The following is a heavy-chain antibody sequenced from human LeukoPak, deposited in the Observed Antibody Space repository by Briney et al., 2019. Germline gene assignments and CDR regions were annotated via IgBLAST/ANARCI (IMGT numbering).Heavy chain of an antibody. Sequence: GGSPRLSCAAPGFTFSSYWMSWVRQAPGKGLEWVANIKQDGSEKYYVDSVKGRFTISRDNAKNSLYLQMNSLRAEDTAVYYCARDPNYWGQGTLVTVSS. CDR1: GFTFSSYW. J-gene: IGHJ4*02. CDR2: IKQDGSEK. CDR3: ARDPNY. V-gene: IGHV3-7*01.